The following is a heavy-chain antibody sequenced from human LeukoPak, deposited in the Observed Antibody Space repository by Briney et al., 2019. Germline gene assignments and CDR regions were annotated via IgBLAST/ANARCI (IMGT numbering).Heavy chain of an antibody. J-gene: IGHJ6*03. V-gene: IGHV1-2*02. Sequence: ASVKVSCTASGYTFTGYYMHWVRQAPGQGLEWMGWINPNSGGTYYAQKFKGRVTMTRDTSISTAYMELSRLRSVDTAVYYCARALGYCSSTSCYGYYYYYMDVWGKGTTVTVSS. CDR1: GYTFTGYY. CDR3: ARALGYCSSTSCYGYYYYYMDV. D-gene: IGHD2-2*01. CDR2: INPNSGGT.